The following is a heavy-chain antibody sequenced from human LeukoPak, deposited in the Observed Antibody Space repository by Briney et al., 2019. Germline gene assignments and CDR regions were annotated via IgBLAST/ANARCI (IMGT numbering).Heavy chain of an antibody. CDR3: AKVRVADRDYYYYGMDV. J-gene: IGHJ6*02. D-gene: IGHD2-15*01. CDR1: GFTFSSYA. Sequence: PGGSLRLSCAASGFTFSSYAMNWVCQAPGKGLEWVSAVTGSGGSTYYADSVKGRLTISRDNSKNTLYLQMNSLRAEDTAVYYCAKVRVADRDYYYYGMDVWGQGTTVTVS. CDR2: VTGSGGST. V-gene: IGHV3-23*01.